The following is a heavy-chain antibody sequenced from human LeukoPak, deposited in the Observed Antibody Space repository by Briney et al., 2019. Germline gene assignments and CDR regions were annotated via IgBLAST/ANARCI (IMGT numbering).Heavy chain of an antibody. Sequence: ASVKVSCKASGYTFTGYYIHWVRQAPGQGLEWMGWNNPNSGGTNYAQKFQGRVTMTRDTSISTAYMELSRLRSDDTAVYYCARSRTGSGFLFDYWGQGTLVTVSS. CDR1: GYTFTGYY. D-gene: IGHD3-10*01. J-gene: IGHJ4*02. CDR3: ARSRTGSGFLFDY. V-gene: IGHV1-2*02. CDR2: NNPNSGGT.